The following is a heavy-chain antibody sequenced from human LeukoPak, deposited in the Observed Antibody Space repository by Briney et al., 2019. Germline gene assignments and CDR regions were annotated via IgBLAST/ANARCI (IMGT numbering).Heavy chain of an antibody. CDR1: GYYISSGYY. Sequence: SETLSLTCTVSGYYISSGYYWGWIRQPPGKGLEWIRSIYHSGSTYYNPSLKSRVTISVDTSKNQFSLKLSSVTAADTAVYYCARDAFRDGYTPGSDYWGQGTLVTVSS. V-gene: IGHV4-38-2*02. J-gene: IGHJ4*02. CDR2: IYHSGST. D-gene: IGHD5-24*01. CDR3: ARDAFRDGYTPGSDY.